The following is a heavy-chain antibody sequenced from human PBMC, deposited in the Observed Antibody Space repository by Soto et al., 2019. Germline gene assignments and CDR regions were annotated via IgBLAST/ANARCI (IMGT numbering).Heavy chain of an antibody. D-gene: IGHD5-18*01. CDR3: AKDLQSQWIQLWSPIDY. V-gene: IGHV3-30*18. CDR2: ISYDGSNK. CDR1: GFTFSSYG. J-gene: IGHJ4*02. Sequence: QVQLVESGGGVVQPGGSLRLSCAASGFTFSSYGMHWVRQAPGKGLEWVAVISYDGSNKYYADSVKGRFTISRDNSKNTLYLQMNSLRAEDTAVYYCAKDLQSQWIQLWSPIDYWGQGTLVTVSS.